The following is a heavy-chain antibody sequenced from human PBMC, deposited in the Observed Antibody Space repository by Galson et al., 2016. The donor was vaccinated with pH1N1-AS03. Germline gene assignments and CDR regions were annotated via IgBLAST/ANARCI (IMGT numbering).Heavy chain of an antibody. V-gene: IGHV1-24*01. Sequence: SVKVSCKVSGYTLTDLSMHWVRQGPGKGLEWMGGFDPEDGEAIYAQKFQGRVTLTVDTSTDTAYMEVSRLKSEDTAVYYCATGLSVAGTPYEYYGVDVWGQGTTVIVSS. J-gene: IGHJ6*02. CDR2: FDPEDGEA. CDR1: GYTLTDLS. CDR3: ATGLSVAGTPYEYYGVDV. D-gene: IGHD6-19*01.